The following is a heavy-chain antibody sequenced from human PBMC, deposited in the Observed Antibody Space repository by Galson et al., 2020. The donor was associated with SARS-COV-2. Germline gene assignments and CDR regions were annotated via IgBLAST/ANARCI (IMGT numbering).Heavy chain of an antibody. CDR2: IIPIFGTA. CDR1: GGTFSSYA. Sequence: SVKVSCKASGGTFSSYAISWVRQAPGQGLEWMGGIIPIFGTANYAQKFQGRVTITADESTSTAYMELSSLSSEDTAVYYCARETITMVRGVTNWFDPWGQGTLVTVSS. D-gene: IGHD3-10*01. CDR3: ARETITMVRGVTNWFDP. J-gene: IGHJ5*02. V-gene: IGHV1-69*13.